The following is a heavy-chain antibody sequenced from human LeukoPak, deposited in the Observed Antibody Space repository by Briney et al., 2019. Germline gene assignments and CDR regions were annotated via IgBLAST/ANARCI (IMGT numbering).Heavy chain of an antibody. J-gene: IGHJ4*02. CDR2: IYSGGST. D-gene: IGHD5-18*01. CDR1: GFTVSSNY. Sequence: GGSLRLSCAASGFTVSSNYMSWVRQAPGKGLEWVSVIYSGGSTYYADSVKGRFTISRDNSKNTLYLQMNSLRAEDTAVYYCVRKRGYRYGYDYWGQGTLVTVSS. CDR3: VRKRGYRYGYDY. V-gene: IGHV3-53*01.